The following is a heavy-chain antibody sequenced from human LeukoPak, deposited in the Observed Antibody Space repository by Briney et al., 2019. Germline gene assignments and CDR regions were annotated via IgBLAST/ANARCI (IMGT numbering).Heavy chain of an antibody. CDR3: ARGGQYDDFDY. J-gene: IGHJ4*02. CDR1: GASISSFF. Sequence: SDTLSLTCTVSGASISSFFWSWTRHPPGKGLEWGGYILYTGNTKFNPSLKSRVTISLDTSKKQFSLKLSSVTAADTAVYYCARGGQYDDFDYWGQGTLVTVSS. D-gene: IGHD3-16*01. V-gene: IGHV4-59*07. CDR2: ILYTGNT.